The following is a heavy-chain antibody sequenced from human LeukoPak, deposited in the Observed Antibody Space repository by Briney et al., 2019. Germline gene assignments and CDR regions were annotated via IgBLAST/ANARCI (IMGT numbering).Heavy chain of an antibody. V-gene: IGHV4-30-4*01. D-gene: IGHD3-22*01. CDR3: ARPYYYDSRIDP. J-gene: IGHJ5*02. Sequence: PSQTLSLTCTVSGGSLSSGDYYGSWIRQPPGEGREGMAYMYYSGSPYYNPSLKSRVTMSADTSKHQLSLKLSSVTAADTAVYYCARPYYYDSRIDPWGQGILVTVSS. CDR2: MYYSGSP. CDR1: GGSLSSGDYY.